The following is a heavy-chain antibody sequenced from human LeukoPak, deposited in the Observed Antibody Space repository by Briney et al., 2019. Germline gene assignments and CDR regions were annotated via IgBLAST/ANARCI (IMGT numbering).Heavy chain of an antibody. Sequence: GGSLRLSCAAFGFTFSDCYMSWIRQAPGKGLEWVSYISSSGSTVYYADSVKGRFTISRDNAKNSLYLQMNSLRAEDTAVYYCASLVVPAVRGRWFDPWGQGTLVTVSS. CDR2: ISSSGSTV. CDR1: GFTFSDCY. J-gene: IGHJ5*02. CDR3: ASLVVPAVRGRWFDP. V-gene: IGHV3-11*04. D-gene: IGHD2-2*01.